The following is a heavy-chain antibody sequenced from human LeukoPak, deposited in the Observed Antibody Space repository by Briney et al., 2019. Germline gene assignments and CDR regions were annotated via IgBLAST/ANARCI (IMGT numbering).Heavy chain of an antibody. V-gene: IGHV4-59*01. CDR2: IYYSGRT. J-gene: IGHJ2*01. CDR1: GGSISPYY. CDR3: ARDGNPWNLDV. D-gene: IGHD1-26*01. Sequence: SETLSLTCTVSGGSISPYYWTWIRQSPGEALEWIGYIYYSGRTSYNPSLKSRVTMSVDTSKNQFSLQLSSVTAADTAVYYCARDGNPWNLDVWGRGTLVTVSS.